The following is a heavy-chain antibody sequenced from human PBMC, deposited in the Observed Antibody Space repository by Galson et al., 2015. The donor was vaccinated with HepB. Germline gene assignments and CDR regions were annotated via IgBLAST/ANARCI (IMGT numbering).Heavy chain of an antibody. CDR3: ALLHGSSWSWGGTYNWFDP. D-gene: IGHD6-13*01. J-gene: IGHJ5*02. Sequence: SVKVSCKASGYTFTGYYMHWVRQAPGQGLEWMGRINPNSGGTNYAQKFQGRVTMTRDTSISTAYMELSRLRSDDTAVYYCALLHGSSWSWGGTYNWFDPWGQGTLVTVSS. CDR1: GYTFTGYY. V-gene: IGHV1-2*06. CDR2: INPNSGGT.